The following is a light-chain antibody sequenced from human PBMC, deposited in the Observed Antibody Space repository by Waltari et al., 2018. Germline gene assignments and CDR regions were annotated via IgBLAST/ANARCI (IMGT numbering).Light chain of an antibody. CDR3: QTGGHGTWV. V-gene: IGLV4-69*01. Sequence: QLVLTQSPSASASLGASVKLTCTLSSGHSSNIIAWHQQQPEKVPRYLMKVNSDGSHSKGDEIPDRFSGSSSGAERYLTISSLQSEDEADYYCQTGGHGTWVFGGGTKLTVL. CDR2: VNSDGSH. CDR1: SGHSSNI. J-gene: IGLJ3*02.